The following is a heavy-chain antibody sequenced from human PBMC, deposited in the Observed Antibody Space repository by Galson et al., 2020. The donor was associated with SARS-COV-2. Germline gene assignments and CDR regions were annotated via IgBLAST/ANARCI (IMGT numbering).Heavy chain of an antibody. Sequence: SVKVSCKASGYTFTGYYIHWVRQAPGQGLEWMGWINPHSGGTNYAQNFQGWVNMTRDTSISTAYMELSRLTSDDTAVYYGARDLSIAAAGINYGRDVWGQGTTVTVSS. V-gene: IGHV1-2*04. J-gene: IGHJ6*02. CDR3: ARDLSIAAAGINYGRDV. CDR2: INPHSGGT. D-gene: IGHD6-13*01. CDR1: GYTFTGYY.